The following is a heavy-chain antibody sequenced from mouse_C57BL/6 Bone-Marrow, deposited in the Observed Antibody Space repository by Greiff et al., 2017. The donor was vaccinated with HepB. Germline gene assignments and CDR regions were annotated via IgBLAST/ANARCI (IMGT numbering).Heavy chain of an antibody. D-gene: IGHD3-3*01. CDR2: SRNKANDYTT. V-gene: IGHV7-1*01. CDR1: GFTFSDFY. J-gene: IGHJ3*01. CDR3: ARDAGDVRFAY. Sequence: DVMLVDSGGGLVQSGRSLRLSCATSGFTFSDFYMEWVRQAPGKGLEWIAASRNKANDYTTEYSASVKGRFIVSRDTSQSILYLQMNALRAEDTAIYYCARDAGDVRFAYWGQGTLVTVSA.